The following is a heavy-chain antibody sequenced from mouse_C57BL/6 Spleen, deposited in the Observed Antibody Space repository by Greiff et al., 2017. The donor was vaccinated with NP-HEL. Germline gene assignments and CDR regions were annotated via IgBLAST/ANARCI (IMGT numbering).Heavy chain of an antibody. CDR2: INPNNGGT. CDR1: GYTFTDYN. J-gene: IGHJ4*01. D-gene: IGHD2-1*01. Sequence: VQLQQSGPELVKPVASVKMSCKASGYTFTDYNMHWVKQSHGKSLEWIGYINPNNGGTSYNQKFKGKATLTVNKSSSTAYMELRSLTSEDSAVYYCARGGIYYGNYAMDYWGQGTSVTVSS. V-gene: IGHV1-22*01. CDR3: ARGGIYYGNYAMDY.